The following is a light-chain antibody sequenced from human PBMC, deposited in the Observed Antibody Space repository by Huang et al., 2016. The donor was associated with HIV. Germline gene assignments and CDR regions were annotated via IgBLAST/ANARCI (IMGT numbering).Light chain of an antibody. CDR2: RAS. CDR1: QSIRTT. Sequence: EIMLKKSPATLSVSPGVRATLSCRASQSIRTTLDWYQQKPGLAPRLRIYRASTRATGIPARFSGSGSGTEFTRTISSLQSEDCAVYYCQQGETFGQGTKLEIK. V-gene: IGKV3-15*01. CDR3: QQGET. J-gene: IGKJ2*01.